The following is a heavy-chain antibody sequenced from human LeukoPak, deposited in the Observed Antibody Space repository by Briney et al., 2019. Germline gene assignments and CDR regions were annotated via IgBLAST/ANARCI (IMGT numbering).Heavy chain of an antibody. CDR1: GGSINNYY. V-gene: IGHV4-59*08. CDR2: IYSSGST. J-gene: IGHJ5*02. Sequence: KPSETLSLTCTVSGGSINNYYWSWIRPPPGKGLEWIGYIYSSGSTNYNPSLKSRVIISVDTSKNQFSLKLSSVTAADTAVYYCARRTLCCGERFDPWGQGTLVTVSS. D-gene: IGHD3-16*01. CDR3: ARRTLCCGERFDP.